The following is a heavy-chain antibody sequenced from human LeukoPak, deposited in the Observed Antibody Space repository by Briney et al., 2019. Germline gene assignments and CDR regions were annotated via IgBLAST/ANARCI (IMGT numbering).Heavy chain of an antibody. CDR3: AKDTGYSSSWVFDY. D-gene: IGHD6-13*01. J-gene: IGHJ4*02. V-gene: IGHV3-9*01. CDR1: GFTFDDYA. Sequence: PGGSLRLPCAASGFTFDDYAMHWVRQAPGKGLEWVSGISWNSGSIGYADSVKGRFTISRDNAKNSLYLQMNSLRAEDTALYYCAKDTGYSSSWVFDYWGQGTLVTVSS. CDR2: ISWNSGSI.